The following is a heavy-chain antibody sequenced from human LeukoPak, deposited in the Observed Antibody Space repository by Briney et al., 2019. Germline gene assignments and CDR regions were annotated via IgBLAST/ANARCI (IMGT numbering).Heavy chain of an antibody. CDR3: ARETVVPAALYYYYGMDV. V-gene: IGHV3-9*01. CDR1: GFAFDDYA. Sequence: PGGSLRLSCAASGFAFDDYAMYWVRQAPGKGLEWVSGISWNSGSIGYADSVKGRFTISRDNAKNSLYLQMNSLRAEDTAVYYCARETVVPAALYYYYGMDVWGQGTTVTVSS. J-gene: IGHJ6*02. CDR2: ISWNSGSI. D-gene: IGHD2-2*01.